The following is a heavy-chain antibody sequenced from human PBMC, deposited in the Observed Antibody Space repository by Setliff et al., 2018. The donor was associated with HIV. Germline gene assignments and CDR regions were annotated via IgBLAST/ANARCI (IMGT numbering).Heavy chain of an antibody. V-gene: IGHV3-49*04. Sequence: GGSLRLSCSASGFNFGEYALSWVRQAPGKGLEWVAFIRTKAYSGTTEYAASVKGRFTISRDNAKNSLYLQMNSLRAEDTAVYYCARDGVATTEGYWGQGTLVTVSS. J-gene: IGHJ4*02. CDR3: ARDGVATTEGY. CDR2: IRTKAYSGTT. CDR1: GFNFGEYA. D-gene: IGHD5-12*01.